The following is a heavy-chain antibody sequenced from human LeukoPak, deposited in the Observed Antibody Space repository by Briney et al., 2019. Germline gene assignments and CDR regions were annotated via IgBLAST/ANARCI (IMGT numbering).Heavy chain of an antibody. CDR2: IDWDDDK. Sequence: ESGPTLVNPTQTLTLTCTFSGVSLSTSGMRVSWIRQPPGKALEWLARIDWDDDKFYSTSLKTRLTISKDTSKNQVVLTMTNMDPVDTATYYCARSMVRGNYFDYWGQGTLVTVSS. D-gene: IGHD3-10*01. V-gene: IGHV2-70*04. CDR1: GVSLSTSGMR. CDR3: ARSMVRGNYFDY. J-gene: IGHJ4*02.